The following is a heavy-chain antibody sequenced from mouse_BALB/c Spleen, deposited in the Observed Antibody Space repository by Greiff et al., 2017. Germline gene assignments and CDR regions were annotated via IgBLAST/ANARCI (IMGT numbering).Heavy chain of an antibody. CDR3: AREGMGLLRY. D-gene: IGHD2-3*01. CDR1: GFTFSSFG. CDR2: ISSGSSTI. V-gene: IGHV5-17*02. Sequence: EVQRVESGGGLVQPGGSRKLSCAASGFTFSSFGMHWVRQAPEKGLEWVAYISSGSSTIYYADTVKGRFTISRDNPKNTLFLQMTSLRSEDTAMYYCAREGMGLLRYWGQGTLVTVSA. J-gene: IGHJ3*01.